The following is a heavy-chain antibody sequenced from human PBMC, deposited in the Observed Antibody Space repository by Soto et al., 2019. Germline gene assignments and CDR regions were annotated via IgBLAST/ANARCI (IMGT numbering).Heavy chain of an antibody. Sequence: EVQLVESGGGLVKPGGSLKLSCAASGFTFSSYSMNWVRQAPGKGLEWVSSITSSSSHIFYADSVKGRVTISRDNAKNALYMQMNSLRADGTVVYYCARDAYGVGARGQGTLVTVSS. D-gene: IGHD2-8*01. CDR3: ARDAYGVGA. J-gene: IGHJ4*02. CDR2: ITSSSSHI. CDR1: GFTFSSYS. V-gene: IGHV3-21*06.